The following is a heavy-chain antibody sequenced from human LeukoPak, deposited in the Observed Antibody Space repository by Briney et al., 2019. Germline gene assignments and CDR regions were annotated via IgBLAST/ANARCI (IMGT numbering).Heavy chain of an antibody. CDR2: IWYDGSNK. CDR1: GFTFSSYG. D-gene: IGHD3-16*01. J-gene: IGHJ4*02. Sequence: TGRSLRLSCAASGFTFSSYGMHWVRQAPGKGLEWVAVIWYDGSNKYYADSVKGRFTISRDNSKNTLYLQMNSLRAEDTAVYYCAGGIGYFDYWGQGTLVTVSS. CDR3: AGGIGYFDY. V-gene: IGHV3-33*01.